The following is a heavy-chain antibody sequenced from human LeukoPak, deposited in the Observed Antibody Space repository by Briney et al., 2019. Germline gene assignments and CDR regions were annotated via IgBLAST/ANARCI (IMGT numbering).Heavy chain of an antibody. J-gene: IGHJ4*02. Sequence: GGSLRLSCAASGFTFSTFSMNWVRQAPGKGLEWVSYITSSSRSKYYADSVKGRFTISRDNAKNSLYLQMNSLRAEDTAVYYCARGYYDSSGYYDRRDYFDYWGQGTLVTVSS. D-gene: IGHD3-22*01. CDR1: GFTFSTFS. V-gene: IGHV3-48*04. CDR3: ARGYYDSSGYYDRRDYFDY. CDR2: ITSSSRSK.